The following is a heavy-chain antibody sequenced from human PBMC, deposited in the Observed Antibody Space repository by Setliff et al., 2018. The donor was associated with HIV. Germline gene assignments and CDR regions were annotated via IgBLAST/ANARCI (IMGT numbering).Heavy chain of an antibody. V-gene: IGHV4-59*02. J-gene: IGHJ4*02. D-gene: IGHD6-19*01. CDR1: GGSVSGHY. CDR2: IYGSGTT. Sequence: SETLSLTCAVYGGSVSGHYWGWFRQPPGKGLEWIGNIYGSGTTKYNPSLRSRVTISVDKSKNQLSLSLDSVTAADTAVYYCATDPKGDGWAYFDSWGQGTLVTVSS. CDR3: ATDPKGDGWAYFDS.